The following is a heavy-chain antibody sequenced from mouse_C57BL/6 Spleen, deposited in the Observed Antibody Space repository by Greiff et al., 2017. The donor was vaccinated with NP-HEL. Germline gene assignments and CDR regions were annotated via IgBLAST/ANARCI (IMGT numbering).Heavy chain of an antibody. Sequence: EVQGVESGGGLVKPGGSLKLSCAASGFTFSDYGMHWVRQAPEKGLEWVAYISSGSSTNYYADTVKGRFTISRDNAKNTMFLQMTRRRSEDTAMYYCVRPSRTYALFDYWGQGTTLTVSS. CDR2: ISSGSSTN. D-gene: IGHD5-1*01. J-gene: IGHJ2*01. CDR1: GFTFSDYG. CDR3: VRPSRTYALFDY. V-gene: IGHV5-17*01.